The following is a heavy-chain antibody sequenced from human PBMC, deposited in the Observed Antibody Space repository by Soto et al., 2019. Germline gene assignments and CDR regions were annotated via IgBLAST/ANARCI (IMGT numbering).Heavy chain of an antibody. CDR3: ATGQQVRMADI. V-gene: IGHV3-11*03. CDR1: GFTVSGYY. Sequence: QVQLLESGGGLVKTGGSLRLSCAASGFTVSGYYMGWIRQPPGKGLEWIPYISSDSSDTNHADSVKGRFTISRDNAKKSLYLQMNSLRAEDTAVYFCATGQQVRMADIWGQGTMVTVSS. J-gene: IGHJ3*02. D-gene: IGHD6-13*01. CDR2: ISSDSSDT.